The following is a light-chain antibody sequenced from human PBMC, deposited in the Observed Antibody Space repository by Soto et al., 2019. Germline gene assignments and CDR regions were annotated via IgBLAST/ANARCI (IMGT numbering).Light chain of an antibody. CDR3: CSDPRTINHYF. V-gene: IGLV2-14*01. J-gene: IGLJ1*01. CDR2: EVR. CDR1: TSDIGCYDY. Sequence: AVVTAPASVSGSLGQSVTIFYNGTTSDIGCYDYVSWYQQRPVKAPLFMIYEVRYRPSGVSNRFSGSKSGNMASLTISGLQSKEEADYDRCSDPRTINHYFFGSESMV.